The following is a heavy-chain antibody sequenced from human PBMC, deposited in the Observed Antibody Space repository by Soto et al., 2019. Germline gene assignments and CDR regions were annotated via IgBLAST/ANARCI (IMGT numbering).Heavy chain of an antibody. CDR3: ARGPGYCSSTSCYSYYYGMDV. D-gene: IGHD2-2*01. J-gene: IGHJ6*02. V-gene: IGHV1-8*01. Sequence: QVQLVQSGAEVKKPGASVKVSCKASGYTFTSYDINWVRQATGQGLEWMGWMNPNSGNTGYAQKFQGRVTMTRNTSISTAYMELSSLRSEDTAVYYCARGPGYCSSTSCYSYYYGMDVWGQGTTVTVPS. CDR1: GYTFTSYD. CDR2: MNPNSGNT.